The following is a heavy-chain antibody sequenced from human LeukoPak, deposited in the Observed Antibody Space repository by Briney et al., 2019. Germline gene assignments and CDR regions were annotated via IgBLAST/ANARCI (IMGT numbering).Heavy chain of an antibody. Sequence: GGSLRLSCAASGFTFSSYAMSWVRQAPGKGLEWVSAISGSGGSTYYADSVKGRFTISRDNSKNTLYLQMNSLRAEDTAVYYCVSTGMVRGAYFDYWGQGTLVTVSS. CDR1: GFTFSSYA. V-gene: IGHV3-23*01. CDR3: VSTGMVRGAYFDY. D-gene: IGHD3-10*01. CDR2: ISGSGGST. J-gene: IGHJ4*02.